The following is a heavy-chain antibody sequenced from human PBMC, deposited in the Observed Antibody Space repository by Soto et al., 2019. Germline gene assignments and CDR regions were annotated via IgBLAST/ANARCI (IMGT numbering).Heavy chain of an antibody. D-gene: IGHD2-21*02. J-gene: IGHJ4*02. CDR2: ILHTGGT. V-gene: IGHV4-30-2*01. CDR1: GGSISCGGFS. Sequence: PSATLSLTCAVYGGSISCGGFSLSWHRPPPGKGLEWIGYILHTGGTQYNPSLKSRVSMSVDKSKNQFSLHLTSVTAADTAVYYCAKDDFTDRGDDYFDYWGPGTLVTFSS. CDR3: AKDDFTDRGDDYFDY.